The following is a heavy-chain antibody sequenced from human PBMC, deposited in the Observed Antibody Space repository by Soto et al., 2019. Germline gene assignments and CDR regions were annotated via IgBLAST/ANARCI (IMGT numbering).Heavy chain of an antibody. CDR1: GYTFTSYY. J-gene: IGHJ5*02. V-gene: IGHV1-46*01. CDR2: INPSGGST. Sequence: ASVKVSCKASGYTFTSYYMHWVRQAPGQGLEWMGIINPSGGSTSYAQKFQGRVTMTRDTSTSTVYMELSSLRSEDTAVYYCARDNHDSSGYYYAPGLDPWGQGTLVTVSS. CDR3: ARDNHDSSGYYYAPGLDP. D-gene: IGHD3-22*01.